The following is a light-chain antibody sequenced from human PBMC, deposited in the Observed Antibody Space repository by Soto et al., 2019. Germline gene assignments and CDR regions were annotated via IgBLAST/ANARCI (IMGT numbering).Light chain of an antibody. V-gene: IGKV4-1*01. J-gene: IGKJ1*01. CDR2: WAS. CDR3: QQYYSTPWT. Sequence: DIVMTQSPDSLAVSLGERATFNCKSSQSVLYSPNNKNYLAWYQQKPGQAPKLLIYWASTRESGVPDRFSGSGSGTDFTLTISSLQAEDVAVYYCQQYYSTPWTFGQGTKVEI. CDR1: QSVLYSPNNKNY.